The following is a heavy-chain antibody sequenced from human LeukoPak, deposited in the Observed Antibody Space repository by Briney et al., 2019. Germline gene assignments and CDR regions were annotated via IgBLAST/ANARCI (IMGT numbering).Heavy chain of an antibody. Sequence: GGSLRLSCAASGFTFDDYAMHWVRQAPGKGLEWVSGISWNSGSIGYADSVKGRFTISRDNAKNSLYLQMNSLRAEDTAVYYCARDDKQQLVHDYWGQGTLVTVSS. J-gene: IGHJ4*02. CDR1: GFTFDDYA. CDR3: ARDDKQQLVHDY. D-gene: IGHD6-13*01. CDR2: ISWNSGSI. V-gene: IGHV3-9*01.